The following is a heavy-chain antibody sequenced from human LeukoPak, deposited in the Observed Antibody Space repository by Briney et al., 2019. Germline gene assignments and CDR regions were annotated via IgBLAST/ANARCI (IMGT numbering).Heavy chain of an antibody. Sequence: KPSETLSLTCTVSGGSVSSGSYYWSWIRQPPGKGLEWIGDIYYSGTTYYNPSLKSRVTISVDTSKNQFSLKLSPVTAADTAVYYCARDSPTYYYDSSGYRVGYFDYWGQGTLVTVSS. CDR2: IYYSGTT. CDR1: GGSVSSGSYY. CDR3: ARDSPTYYYDSSGYRVGYFDY. J-gene: IGHJ4*02. V-gene: IGHV4-61*01. D-gene: IGHD3-22*01.